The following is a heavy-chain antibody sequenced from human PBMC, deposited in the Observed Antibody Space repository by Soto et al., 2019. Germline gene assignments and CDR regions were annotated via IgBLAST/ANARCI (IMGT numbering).Heavy chain of an antibody. Sequence: GGCLRLSCAASVFTVSSHYMSWVRQTPGKGLEWVSILYASDSTFYADSVEGRFTISRDNSKNTVYLQLNSLRAEDTAVYYCATTVTRLIAFDVWGQGTMVTVS. J-gene: IGHJ3*01. CDR1: VFTVSSHY. CDR3: ATTVTRLIAFDV. V-gene: IGHV3-53*01. D-gene: IGHD4-17*01. CDR2: LYASDST.